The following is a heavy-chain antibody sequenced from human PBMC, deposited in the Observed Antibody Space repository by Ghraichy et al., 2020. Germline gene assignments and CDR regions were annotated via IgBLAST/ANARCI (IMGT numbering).Heavy chain of an antibody. CDR1: GFTFSSYS. CDR3: ARDAFIAARPVYYYYGMDV. Sequence: GGSLRLSCSASGFTFSSYSLNWVRQAPGKGLEWVSYISSSSSTIYYADSVKGRFTISRDNAKNSLYLQMNSLRAEDTAVYYCARDAFIAARPVYYYYGMDVWGQGTTVTVSS. V-gene: IGHV3-48*01. CDR2: ISSSSSTI. D-gene: IGHD6-6*01. J-gene: IGHJ6*02.